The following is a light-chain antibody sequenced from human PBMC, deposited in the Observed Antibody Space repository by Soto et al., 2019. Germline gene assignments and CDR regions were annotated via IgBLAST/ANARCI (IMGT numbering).Light chain of an antibody. CDR3: CSYAGSSTPYYV. J-gene: IGLJ1*01. CDR1: SSDVGSYNL. CDR2: EGS. Sequence: QSALTQPASVSGSPGQSITISCTGTSSDVGSYNLVSWYQQHPGKAPKLMIYEGSKRPSGVSNRFSGSKSGNTASLTISGLQAEDEADYYCCSYAGSSTPYYVFGTGTKGTVL. V-gene: IGLV2-23*01.